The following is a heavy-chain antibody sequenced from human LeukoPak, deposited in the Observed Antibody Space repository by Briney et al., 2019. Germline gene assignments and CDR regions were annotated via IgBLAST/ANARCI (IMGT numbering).Heavy chain of an antibody. Sequence: ASVKVSCKASGYTFTSYDFNWVRQATGQRPEWMGWMSPNSGDTGYAQKFQDRVTMTRNTSISTAYMELSSLRSEDTAVYYCARGSGESVYYWGQGTLVTVSS. CDR2: MSPNSGDT. CDR3: ARGSGESVYY. CDR1: GYTFTSYD. D-gene: IGHD3-10*01. J-gene: IGHJ4*02. V-gene: IGHV1-8*01.